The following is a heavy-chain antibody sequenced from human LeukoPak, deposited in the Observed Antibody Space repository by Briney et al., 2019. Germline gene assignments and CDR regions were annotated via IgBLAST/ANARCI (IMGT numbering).Heavy chain of an antibody. D-gene: IGHD6-19*01. V-gene: IGHV1-24*01. CDR3: ATGAAGTKPFDY. CDR1: GYTLTELS. J-gene: IGHJ4*02. CDR2: FDPEDGET. Sequence: ASVKVSCKVSGYTLTELSMHWVRQAPGKGLEWMGGFDPEDGETIYAQKFQGRVTMTEDTSTDTAYMELCSLRSEDTAVYYCATGAAGTKPFDYWGQGTLVTVSS.